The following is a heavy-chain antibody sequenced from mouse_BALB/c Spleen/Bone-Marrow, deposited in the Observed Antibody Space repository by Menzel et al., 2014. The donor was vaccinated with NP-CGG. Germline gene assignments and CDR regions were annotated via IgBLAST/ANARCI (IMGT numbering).Heavy chain of an antibody. CDR2: INPSNGGT. CDR3: SRGQRDALDY. J-gene: IGHJ4*01. CDR1: GYTFTSYY. V-gene: IGHV1S81*02. Sequence: QVQLKDSEAELVRPGASVKLSCKASGYTFTSYYMYWVKQRPGQGLEWFGEINPSNGGTNFNEKFKNKATLTVDKSSSTAYMQLSSLTSEDSAVYYCSRGQRDALDYWGQGTSVTVSS.